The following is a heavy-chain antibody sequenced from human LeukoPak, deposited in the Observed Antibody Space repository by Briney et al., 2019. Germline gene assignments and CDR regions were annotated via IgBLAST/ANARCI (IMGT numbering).Heavy chain of an antibody. D-gene: IGHD3-16*01. CDR1: GYTFTGYY. Sequence: ASVKVSCKASGYTFTGYYIHWVRQAPGQGLEWMGWINPNSGGINYAQKFQGRVTMTRGTSISTAYMELTRLRSDDTAVYYCVPGSRTMGEAPYYFDYWGQGTLVTVSS. V-gene: IGHV1-2*02. CDR2: INPNSGGI. J-gene: IGHJ4*02. CDR3: VPGSRTMGEAPYYFDY.